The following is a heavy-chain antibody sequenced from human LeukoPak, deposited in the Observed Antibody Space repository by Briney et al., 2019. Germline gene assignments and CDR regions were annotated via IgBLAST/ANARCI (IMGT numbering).Heavy chain of an antibody. CDR2: INHSGST. V-gene: IGHV4-34*01. J-gene: IGHJ4*02. D-gene: IGHD6-6*01. Sequence: SETLSLTCAVYGGSFSGYYWSWIRQPPGKGLEWIGEINHSGSTNYNPSLKSRVTIPVDTSKNQFSLKLSSVTAADTAVYYCARTLYSSSSLALDYWGQGTLVTVSS. CDR1: GGSFSGYY. CDR3: ARTLYSSSSLALDY.